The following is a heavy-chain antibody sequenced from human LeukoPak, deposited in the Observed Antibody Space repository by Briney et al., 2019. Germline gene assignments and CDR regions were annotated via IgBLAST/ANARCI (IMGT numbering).Heavy chain of an antibody. V-gene: IGHV3-30*02. Sequence: GGSLRLSCAPSGLTFSSYAMHWVRQAPGKGLEWVAFIWYDGSNKYYADSVKGRFTISRDNSKNTLYLQMNSLRAEDTAVYYCAKDRRIAPLGYWGQGTLVTVSS. J-gene: IGHJ4*02. D-gene: IGHD6-13*01. CDR3: AKDRRIAPLGY. CDR1: GLTFSSYA. CDR2: IWYDGSNK.